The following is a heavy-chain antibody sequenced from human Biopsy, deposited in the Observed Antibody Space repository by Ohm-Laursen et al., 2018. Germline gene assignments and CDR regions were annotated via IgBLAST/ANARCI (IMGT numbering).Heavy chain of an antibody. Sequence: GTLSLTCNVSGGDFNNYYWSWIRQPAGKGLEWIWRIYPGGSTNYNPSLKSRVTMSVDTSKKQLSLRLRSVTAADTAMYYCASVVLGPTNDAFDLWGQGTMVAVSS. D-gene: IGHD3-22*01. CDR2: IYPGGST. V-gene: IGHV4-4*07. CDR1: GGDFNNYY. CDR3: ASVVLGPTNDAFDL. J-gene: IGHJ3*01.